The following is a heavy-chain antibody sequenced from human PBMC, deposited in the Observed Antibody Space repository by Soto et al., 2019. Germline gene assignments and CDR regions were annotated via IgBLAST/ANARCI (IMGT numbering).Heavy chain of an antibody. D-gene: IGHD3-22*01. J-gene: IGHJ4*02. Sequence: GASLKISCKGSGYSFTSYWISWVRQMPGKGLEWMGRIDPSDSYTNYSPSFQGHVTISADKSISTAYLQWSSLKASDTAMYYCARHGGDGDSSGYPLDDCWGQGTLVTVSS. CDR3: ARHGGDGDSSGYPLDDC. CDR1: GYSFTSYW. CDR2: IDPSDSYT. V-gene: IGHV5-10-1*01.